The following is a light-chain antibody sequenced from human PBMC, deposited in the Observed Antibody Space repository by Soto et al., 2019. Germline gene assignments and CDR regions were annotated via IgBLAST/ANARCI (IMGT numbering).Light chain of an antibody. Sequence: EVVLTQSPASLSLSPGERATLSCGASQIVSSNYLDWYQQKPSLAPRLLIYDASTRATGVPDRFRGSGSGTDFSLPINRREPEDAAVYYCQQYGDSPRGTFGGGTKVEIK. CDR3: QQYGDSPRGT. CDR2: DAS. J-gene: IGKJ4*01. V-gene: IGKV3D-20*01. CDR1: QIVSSNY.